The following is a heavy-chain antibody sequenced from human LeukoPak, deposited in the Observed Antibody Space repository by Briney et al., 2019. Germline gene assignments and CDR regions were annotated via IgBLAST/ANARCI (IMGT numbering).Heavy chain of an antibody. CDR1: GYSFTSYW. V-gene: IGHV5-51*01. CDR3: ARTAVAGTRDYYYYMDV. Sequence: GESLKISCKGSGYSFTSYWIGWVRQMPGKGLEWMGIIYPGDSDTRYSPPFQGQVTISADKSISTAYLQWSSLKASDTAMYYCARTAVAGTRDYYYYMDVWGKGTTVTVSS. D-gene: IGHD6-19*01. CDR2: IYPGDSDT. J-gene: IGHJ6*03.